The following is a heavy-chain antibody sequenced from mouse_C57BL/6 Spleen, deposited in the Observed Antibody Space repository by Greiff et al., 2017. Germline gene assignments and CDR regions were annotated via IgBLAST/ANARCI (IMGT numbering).Heavy chain of an antibody. CDR2: ISSGSSTI. Sequence: EVHVVESGGGLVKPGGSLKLSCAASGFTFSDYGMHWVRQAPEKGLEWVAYISSGSSTIYYADTVKGRFTISRDNAKNTLFLQMTSLRSEDTAMYYCARTLLRGAMDYWGQGTSVTVSS. J-gene: IGHJ4*01. D-gene: IGHD1-1*01. CDR1: GFTFSDYG. V-gene: IGHV5-17*01. CDR3: ARTLLRGAMDY.